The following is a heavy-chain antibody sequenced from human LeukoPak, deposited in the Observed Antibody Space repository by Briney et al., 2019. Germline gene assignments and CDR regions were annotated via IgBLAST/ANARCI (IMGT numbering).Heavy chain of an antibody. V-gene: IGHV3-23*01. D-gene: IGHD3-10*01. CDR1: GFTFRSYD. CDR2: ISGSGEST. CDR3: AKDPLLWFGESIPDAFDI. J-gene: IGHJ3*02. Sequence: PGGSLRLSCAVSGFTFRSYDMSWVRQAPGKGLEWVSGISGSGESTYYANSVKGRFTISRDNSKNTLYLQMNSLRAEDTAVYYCAKDPLLWFGESIPDAFDIWGQGTMVTVSS.